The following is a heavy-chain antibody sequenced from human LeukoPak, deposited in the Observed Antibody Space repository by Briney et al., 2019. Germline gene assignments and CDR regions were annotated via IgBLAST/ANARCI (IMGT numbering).Heavy chain of an antibody. J-gene: IGHJ4*02. CDR3: ARATPEYSSSWWSFDY. V-gene: IGHV4-59*01. CDR1: GGSISSYY. Sequence: SETLSLTCTVSGGSISSYYWSWIRQPPGKGLEWIGYIYYSGCTNYNPSLKSRVTISVDTSKNQFSLRLSSVTAADTAVYYCARATPEYSSSWWSFDYWGQGTLVTVSS. D-gene: IGHD6-13*01. CDR2: IYYSGCT.